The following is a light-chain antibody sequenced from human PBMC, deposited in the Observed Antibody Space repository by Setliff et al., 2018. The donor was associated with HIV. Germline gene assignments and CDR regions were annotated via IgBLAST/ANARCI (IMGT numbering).Light chain of an antibody. Sequence: QSVLTQPPSVSGTPGQWVTISCSGSSSNIGSNTVNWYQQLPGTAPKLPIYSNNQRPSGVPDRLFGSKSGTSASLAISGLQSGDEADYYCAAWDDSLNGYVFGTGTKVTVL. CDR3: AAWDDSLNGYV. CDR1: SSNIGSNT. V-gene: IGLV1-44*01. CDR2: SNN. J-gene: IGLJ1*01.